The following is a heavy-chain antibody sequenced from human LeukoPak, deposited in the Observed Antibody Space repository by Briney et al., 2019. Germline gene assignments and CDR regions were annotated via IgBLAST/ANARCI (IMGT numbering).Heavy chain of an antibody. J-gene: IGHJ1*01. CDR1: GGSISSYY. Sequence: SETLSLACTVSGGSISSYYWSWIRQPAGKGLEWIGRIYTSGSTNYNPSLKSRVTMSVDTSKNQFSLKLSSVTAADTAVYYCARLDDSAEYFQHWGQGTLVTVSS. D-gene: IGHD3/OR15-3a*01. CDR2: IYTSGST. CDR3: ARLDDSAEYFQH. V-gene: IGHV4-4*07.